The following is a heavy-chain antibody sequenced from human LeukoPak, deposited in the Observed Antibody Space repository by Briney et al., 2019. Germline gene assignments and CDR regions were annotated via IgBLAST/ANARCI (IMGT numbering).Heavy chain of an antibody. J-gene: IGHJ4*02. CDR3: ARDPRTEDGYNLRGFDY. Sequence: ASVKVSCMTSGYTFTNYGINWVRQAPGQGLEWMGWISAYNGNTNYAQRFQGRVTMTTDTSTSAAYMDLRSLRSDDTAVYYCARDPRTEDGYNLRGFDYWGQGTLVTVSS. D-gene: IGHD5-24*01. CDR2: ISAYNGNT. CDR1: GYTFTNYG. V-gene: IGHV1-18*01.